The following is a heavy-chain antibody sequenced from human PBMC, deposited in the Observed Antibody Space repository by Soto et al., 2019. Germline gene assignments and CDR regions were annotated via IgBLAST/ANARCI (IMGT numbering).Heavy chain of an antibody. Sequence: ASVKVSCKASGYTFADYHIHWVRQAPGQGLEFMGWINANNGGAGSAQQFQGRVTVTRDTSITTVYMELSNLRSDDTAVYYCAREGGSETLQPSYNWFDTWGQGTLVTVSS. J-gene: IGHJ5*02. D-gene: IGHD6-25*01. CDR2: INANNGGA. CDR1: GYTFADYH. CDR3: AREGGSETLQPSYNWFDT. V-gene: IGHV1-2*02.